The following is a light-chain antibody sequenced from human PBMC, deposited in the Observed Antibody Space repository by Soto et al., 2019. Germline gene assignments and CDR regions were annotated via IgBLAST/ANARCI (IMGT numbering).Light chain of an antibody. Sequence: QSALTQPASVSGSPGQSITISCTGTSSDVGGYNYVSWYQQLPGKAPKLMIYNVSNRPSGVSNRFSGSKSGNTASLTISGLQAEDEGHYYCSSFTSTNTVLFGGGTKLTVL. CDR2: NVS. CDR3: SSFTSTNTVL. CDR1: SSDVGGYNY. V-gene: IGLV2-14*01. J-gene: IGLJ2*01.